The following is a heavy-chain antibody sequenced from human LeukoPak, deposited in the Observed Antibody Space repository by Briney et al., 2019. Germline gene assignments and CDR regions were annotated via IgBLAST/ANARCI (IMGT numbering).Heavy chain of an antibody. V-gene: IGHV1-69*13. D-gene: IGHD3-16*01. J-gene: IGHJ4*02. Sequence: GASVKVSCKASGDTFSSYAISWVRQAPGQGLEWMGGIIPIFGTANYAQKFQGRVTITADESTSTAYMELSSLRSEDTAVYYCARDLSWGLDYWGQGTLVTVSS. CDR1: GDTFSSYA. CDR2: IIPIFGTA. CDR3: ARDLSWGLDY.